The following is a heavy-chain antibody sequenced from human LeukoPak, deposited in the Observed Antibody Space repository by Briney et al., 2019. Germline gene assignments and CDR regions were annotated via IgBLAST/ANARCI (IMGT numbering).Heavy chain of an antibody. Sequence: GGSLRLSCAASGFTFSSYAMNWVRQAPGKGLEWVSKISGSGGRIYYADSVKGRFTISRDNAKNSLYLQMNSLRAEDTAVYYCASSSLDYWGQGTLVTVSS. CDR1: GFTFSSYA. J-gene: IGHJ4*02. V-gene: IGHV3-21*05. D-gene: IGHD6-13*01. CDR3: ASSSLDY. CDR2: ISGSGGRI.